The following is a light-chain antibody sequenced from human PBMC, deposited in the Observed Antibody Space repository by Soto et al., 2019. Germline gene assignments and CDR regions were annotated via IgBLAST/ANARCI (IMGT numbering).Light chain of an antibody. CDR3: QHYDSWPLT. CDR2: GAS. V-gene: IGKV3-15*01. Sequence: EKVMTQSPATLSVTPGDRVTLSCRASQSVNRNLAWYQQKPGQSPRLLIYGASTRATGIPARFSGSGSGTVFTLTITSLQSEDFAVYYCQHYDSWPLTFGQGTRLEIK. J-gene: IGKJ5*01. CDR1: QSVNRN.